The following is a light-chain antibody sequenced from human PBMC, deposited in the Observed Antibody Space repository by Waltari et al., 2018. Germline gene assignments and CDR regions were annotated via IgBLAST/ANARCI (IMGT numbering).Light chain of an antibody. J-gene: IGKJ2*01. V-gene: IGKV1-12*01. CDR3: MQALQTPD. CDR1: QSISNW. Sequence: DIQMTQSPSSVSAFVGDRVTITCRASQSISNWLAWYQQKPGKAPKLLIYGASDLHSGVPSRFSGSGAGTDFSLKISRVEAEDVGVYYCMQALQTPDFGQGTKLEIK. CDR2: GAS.